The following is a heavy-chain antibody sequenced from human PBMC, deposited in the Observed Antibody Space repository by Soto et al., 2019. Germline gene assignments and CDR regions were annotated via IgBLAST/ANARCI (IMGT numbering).Heavy chain of an antibody. V-gene: IGHV4-59*08. CDR1: GGSISPYY. CDR3: ARHLEVAGNDAFDI. Sequence: SETLSLTCTVSGGSISPYYWSWIRQPPGKGLEWIAYIYYSGSTNFNPSLKSRVTISVDTSKNHFSLKLSSVTAADTAMYYCARHLEVAGNDAFDIWGQGTIVTVSS. D-gene: IGHD6-19*01. CDR2: IYYSGST. J-gene: IGHJ3*02.